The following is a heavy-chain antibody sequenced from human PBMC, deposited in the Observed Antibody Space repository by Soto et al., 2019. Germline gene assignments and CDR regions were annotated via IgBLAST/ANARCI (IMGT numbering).Heavy chain of an antibody. CDR1: GFTFSSYC. V-gene: IGHV3-21*01. J-gene: IGHJ4*02. Sequence: GGSLRLSCAASGFTFSSYCMHWVRQAPGKGLEWVSPIRSGSSKIYYADSVKGRFTISRGNSKNSLYLQMNSLRAEDTAVYYCAKDLTSSSVAPHYFDYWGQGTLVTVSS. D-gene: IGHD6-6*01. CDR3: AKDLTSSSVAPHYFDY. CDR2: IRSGSSKI.